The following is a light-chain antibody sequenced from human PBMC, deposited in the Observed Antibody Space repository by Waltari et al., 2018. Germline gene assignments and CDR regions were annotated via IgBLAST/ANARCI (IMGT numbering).Light chain of an antibody. Sequence: QSVLTQPPSASETPGQRVTLSCSGSRSNFGSNYVYWYQQLPGTAPKLLIERNTQRPSGVPDRFSGSKSGTSASLAISGLRSEDEAVYYCAAWDDSLRGVVFGGGTKLTVL. CDR2: RNT. CDR3: AAWDDSLRGVV. V-gene: IGLV1-47*01. CDR1: RSNFGSNY. J-gene: IGLJ2*01.